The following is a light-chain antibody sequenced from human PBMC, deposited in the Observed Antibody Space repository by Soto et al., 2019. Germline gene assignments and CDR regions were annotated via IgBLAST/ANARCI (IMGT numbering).Light chain of an antibody. Sequence: EVVMTQSPATLSASPGVRATLSCWASETVATNLAWYQQKPGQAPRLLISGASTRAAGISDRFRGSGSGTEFTLTISSLRSEDSGIYYCQQYFEWPPMTFGQGTKVEI. CDR1: ETVATN. CDR2: GAS. V-gene: IGKV3-15*01. J-gene: IGKJ1*01. CDR3: QQYFEWPPMT.